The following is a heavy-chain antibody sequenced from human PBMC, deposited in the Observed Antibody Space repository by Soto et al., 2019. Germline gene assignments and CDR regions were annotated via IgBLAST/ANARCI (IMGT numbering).Heavy chain of an antibody. CDR3: AHRPFSSTWHDAYDV. V-gene: IGHV3-23*01. CDR1: GFTFSSYA. Sequence: GGSLRLSCAASGFTFSSYAMTWVRQAPGQGLEWVSTISGSGSSTYYADSVKGRFTISRDNSKNTLFLQMNSLRAEDTATYFCAHRPFSSTWHDAYDVWGPGTMVTVSS. J-gene: IGHJ3*01. CDR2: ISGSGSST. D-gene: IGHD6-6*01.